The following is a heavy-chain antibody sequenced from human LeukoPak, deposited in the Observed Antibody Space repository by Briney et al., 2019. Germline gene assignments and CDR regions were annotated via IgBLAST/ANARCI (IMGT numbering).Heavy chain of an antibody. CDR1: GYSFTNYW. Sequence: GESLKISCKGSGYSFTNYWIAWVRQLPGKGLEWMGIIYPGDSDTTYSPSFQGQVTISADKSISTAYLQWSSRQASDTAMYYCARGIRMVRGVITPNFDYWGQETLVTVSS. J-gene: IGHJ4*02. CDR2: IYPGDSDT. CDR3: ARGIRMVRGVITPNFDY. V-gene: IGHV5-51*01. D-gene: IGHD3-10*01.